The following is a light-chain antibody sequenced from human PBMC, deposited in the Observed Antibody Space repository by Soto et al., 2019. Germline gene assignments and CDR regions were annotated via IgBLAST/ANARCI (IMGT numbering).Light chain of an antibody. V-gene: IGLV2-18*01. CDR3: SLYTSENTYV. CDR1: STDFVSYNR. CDR2: EAS. J-gene: IGLJ1*01. Sequence: QSALTQPASVSGSPGRSVTISCTGTSTDFVSYNRVSWYQQPPGTAPKLIIYEASNRPSGVPDRFSGSKSGNTASLTISGLQAADEADYYCSLYTSENTYVFGTGTKVTVL.